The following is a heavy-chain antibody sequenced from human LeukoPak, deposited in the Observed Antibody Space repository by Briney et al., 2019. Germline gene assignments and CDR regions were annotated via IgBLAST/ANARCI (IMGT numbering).Heavy chain of an antibody. J-gene: IGHJ4*02. Sequence: GGSLRLSCAASGFTFSTYGMHWVRQAPGKGLEWLTFMYDGSHDSYADSVEGRFTISRDNSKNTLYLQMNSLRAEDTAVYYCAKVGFGWYAVDYWSQGTLVTVSS. CDR3: AKVGFGWYAVDY. CDR1: GFTFSTYG. D-gene: IGHD6-19*01. CDR2: MYDGSHD. V-gene: IGHV3-30*02.